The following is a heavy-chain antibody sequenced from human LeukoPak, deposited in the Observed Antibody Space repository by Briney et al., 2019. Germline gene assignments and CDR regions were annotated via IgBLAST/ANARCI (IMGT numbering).Heavy chain of an antibody. D-gene: IGHD3-10*01. V-gene: IGHV4-39*07. J-gene: IGHJ6*02. Sequence: SETLSLTCTVSGDSISSSHYYWGWIRQSPGKGLEWIGEINHSGSTNYNPSLKSRVTISVDTSKNQFSLKLSSVTAADTAVYYCARAGGYYGSGSYYNVPYYYYYYGMDVWGQGTTVTVSS. CDR1: GDSISSSHYY. CDR2: INHSGST. CDR3: ARAGGYYGSGSYYNVPYYYYYYGMDV.